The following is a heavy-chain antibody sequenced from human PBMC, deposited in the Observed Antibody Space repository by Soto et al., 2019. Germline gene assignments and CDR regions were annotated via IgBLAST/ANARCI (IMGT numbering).Heavy chain of an antibody. CDR1: GYTFTGYY. CDR2: INPQTGGT. D-gene: IGHD2-21*01. V-gene: IGHV1-2*02. Sequence: WASVKVSCKASGYTFTGYYIHWVREAPGQGLEWMGWINPQTGGTSYAQKFQGRVTLSRDTSINTAYLELSRLRFDDAAVYFCARESYKVISDGMDVWGQGNTVTVSS. J-gene: IGHJ6*02. CDR3: ARESYKVISDGMDV.